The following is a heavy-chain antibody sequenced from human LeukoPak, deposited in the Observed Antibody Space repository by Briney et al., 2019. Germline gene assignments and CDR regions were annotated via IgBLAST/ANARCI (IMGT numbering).Heavy chain of an antibody. D-gene: IGHD7-27*01. J-gene: IGHJ6*03. CDR3: ARGWGSHYYMDV. V-gene: IGHV1-69*05. CDR1: GGTFSSYA. CDR2: IIPIFGTA. Sequence: SVKVSCKASGGTFSSYANSWVRQAPGQGLEWMGGIIPIFGTANYAQKFQGRVTITTDESTSTAYMELSSLRSEDTAVYYCARGWGSHYYMDVWGKGTTVTVSS.